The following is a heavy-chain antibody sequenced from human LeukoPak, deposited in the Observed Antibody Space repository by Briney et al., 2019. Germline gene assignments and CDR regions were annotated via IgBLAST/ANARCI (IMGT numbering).Heavy chain of an antibody. Sequence: SETLSLTCAVYGGSFSGYYWSWIRQPPGKGLEWIGEINHSGSTNYNPSFKSRVTISVDTSKNQFSLKLSSVTAADTAVYYCARGRRRYDILTGYPSGFFDPWGQGTLVTVSS. D-gene: IGHD3-9*01. CDR3: ARGRRRYDILTGYPSGFFDP. V-gene: IGHV4-34*01. CDR1: GGSFSGYY. CDR2: INHSGST. J-gene: IGHJ5*02.